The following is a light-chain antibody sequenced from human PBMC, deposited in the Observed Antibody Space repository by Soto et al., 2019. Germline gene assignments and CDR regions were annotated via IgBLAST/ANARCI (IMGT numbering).Light chain of an antibody. CDR3: SAYAGINNLV. Sequence: QAVVTQPPSASGSPGQSVTISCTGTSSDVGGYNYISWYQQHPGKAPKLVIYEVNKRPSGVPDRFSGSKSGNTASLTVSGLQAEDEADYYCSAYAGINNLVFGGGTKLTVL. J-gene: IGLJ3*02. CDR2: EVN. V-gene: IGLV2-8*01. CDR1: SSDVGGYNY.